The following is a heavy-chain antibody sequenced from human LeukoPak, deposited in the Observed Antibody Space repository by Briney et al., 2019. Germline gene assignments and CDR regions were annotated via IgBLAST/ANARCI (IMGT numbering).Heavy chain of an antibody. D-gene: IGHD3-10*01. V-gene: IGHV3-30*04. Sequence: PGGSLRLSCAASGCTFSTYTIHWVRQAPVKGLEWVAVISYDGSNKYYADSVKGRFTISRDNSKHTLYLQMNSLRAEDTAVYYCAKDSWFAVTSAFDSWGQGTLVTVSS. CDR2: ISYDGSNK. CDR3: AKDSWFAVTSAFDS. CDR1: GCTFSTYT. J-gene: IGHJ4*02.